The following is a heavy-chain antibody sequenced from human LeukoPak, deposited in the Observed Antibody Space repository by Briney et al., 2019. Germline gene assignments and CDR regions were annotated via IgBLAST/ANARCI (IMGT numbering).Heavy chain of an antibody. Sequence: SQTLSLTCTVSGGSISSGGYYWSWIRQHPGKALEWIGYIYYSGSTYYNPSLKSRVTISVDTSKNQFSLKLSSVTAADTAVYYCARLWFGAYFDYWGQGTLVTVSS. V-gene: IGHV4-31*03. CDR1: GGSISSGGYY. CDR2: IYYSGST. J-gene: IGHJ4*02. D-gene: IGHD3-10*01. CDR3: ARLWFGAYFDY.